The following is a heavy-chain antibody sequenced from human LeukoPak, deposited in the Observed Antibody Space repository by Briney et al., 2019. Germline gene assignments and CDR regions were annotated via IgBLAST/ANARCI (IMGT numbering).Heavy chain of an antibody. J-gene: IGHJ6*03. CDR2: IYTSGST. CDR1: GGSISSYY. Sequence: SETLSLTCTVSGGSISSYYCSWIRQPAGKGLEWIGRIYTSGSTNYNPSLKSRVTMSVDTSKNQFSLKLSSVTAADTAVYYCARSISDYDFWSGYYNYYYMDVWGKGTRVTVSS. CDR3: ARSISDYDFWSGYYNYYYMDV. D-gene: IGHD3-3*01. V-gene: IGHV4-4*07.